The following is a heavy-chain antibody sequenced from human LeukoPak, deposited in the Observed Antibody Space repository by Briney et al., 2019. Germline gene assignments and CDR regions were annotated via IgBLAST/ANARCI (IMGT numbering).Heavy chain of an antibody. CDR3: ARDQYYYGSGSYLYY. J-gene: IGHJ4*02. CDR1: GFTFSSYG. CDR2: IWFDGSNK. D-gene: IGHD3-10*01. V-gene: IGHV3-33*01. Sequence: GRSLRLSCAASGFTFSSYGMHWVRQAPGKGLEWVAVIWFDGSNKYYADSVKGRFTISRDNSKNTLYLQMNSLRAEDTAVYYCARDQYYYGSGSYLYYWGQGTLVTVSS.